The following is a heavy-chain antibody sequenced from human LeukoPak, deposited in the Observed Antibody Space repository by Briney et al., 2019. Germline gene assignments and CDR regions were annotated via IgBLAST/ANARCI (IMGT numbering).Heavy chain of an antibody. CDR2: ISGSGGST. D-gene: IGHD3-22*01. CDR1: GFTFSSYA. V-gene: IGHV3-23*01. CDR3: AKDSVVFGYFDY. Sequence: GGSLRLSCAASGFTFSSYAMSWVRQAPGKGLEWVSAISGSGGSTYYADPVKGRFTIPRDNSKNTLYLQMNSLRAEDTAVYYCAKDSVVFGYFDYWGQGTLVTVSS. J-gene: IGHJ4*02.